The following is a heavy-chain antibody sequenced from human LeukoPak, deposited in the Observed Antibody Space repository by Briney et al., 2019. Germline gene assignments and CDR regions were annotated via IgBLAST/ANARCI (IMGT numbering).Heavy chain of an antibody. V-gene: IGHV3-23*01. J-gene: IGHJ4*02. CDR2: ISGSGPYT. CDR1: GFTFSSFT. CDR3: AKHGYCSGISCFFDF. D-gene: IGHD2-2*03. Sequence: GGSLRLSCAASGFTFSSFTMNWVRQAPGKGLEWVSDISGSGPYTFYTDSVKGRFTISRDSSKNTLYLQMNSLRAEDTALYYCAKHGYCSGISCFFDFWGQGTLVTVSS.